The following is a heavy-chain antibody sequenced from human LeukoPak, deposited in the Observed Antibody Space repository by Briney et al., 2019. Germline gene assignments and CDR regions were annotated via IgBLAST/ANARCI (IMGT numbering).Heavy chain of an antibody. Sequence: GASVKVSCKASGYTFTSYYMHWVRQAPGQGLEWMGIINPSGGSTSYAQKFQGRVTMTRDTSTSTVYMELSSLGSEDTAVYYCARVSYDSSGYYYSYFDYWGQGTLVTVSS. CDR1: GYTFTSYY. CDR3: ARVSYDSSGYYYSYFDY. D-gene: IGHD3-22*01. CDR2: INPSGGST. J-gene: IGHJ4*02. V-gene: IGHV1-46*01.